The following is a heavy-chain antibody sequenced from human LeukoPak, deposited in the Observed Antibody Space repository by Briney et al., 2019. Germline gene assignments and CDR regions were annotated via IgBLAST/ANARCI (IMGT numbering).Heavy chain of an antibody. J-gene: IGHJ4*02. V-gene: IGHV4-34*01. Sequence: SETLSLTCAVYGGSFSGYYWSWIRQPPGKGLEWIGEINHSGSTNYNPSLKSRVTISVDTSKNQFSLKLSSVTAADTAIYYCARRKWELGAWYFDFWGQGTLVTVSS. D-gene: IGHD1-26*01. CDR2: INHSGST. CDR3: ARRKWELGAWYFDF. CDR1: GGSFSGYY.